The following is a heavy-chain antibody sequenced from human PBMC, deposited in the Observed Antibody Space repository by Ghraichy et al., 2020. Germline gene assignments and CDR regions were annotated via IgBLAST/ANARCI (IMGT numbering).Heavy chain of an antibody. D-gene: IGHD3-22*01. J-gene: IGHJ4*02. CDR3: AKDRLSGYYYDDY. V-gene: IGHV3-23*01. CDR2: ISGSGAGT. Sequence: GGSLRLSCAASGFTFNNYAMSWVRQAPGKGLEWVSAISGSGAGTYYADSVKGRFTVSRDNSKNTLYLQMNSLRAEDTAVYYCAKDRLSGYYYDDYWGQGTLVTVSS. CDR1: GFTFNNYA.